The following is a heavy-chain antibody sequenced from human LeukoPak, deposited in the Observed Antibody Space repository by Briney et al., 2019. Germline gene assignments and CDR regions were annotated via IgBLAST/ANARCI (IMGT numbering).Heavy chain of an antibody. V-gene: IGHV3-74*01. J-gene: IGHJ4*02. CDR2: IISDGSSA. Sequence: GGSLRLSCAASGFTFSSYWVHWVRQAPGKGLVWVSRIISDGSSASYADSVKGRFTISRDNAKNTLYLQMNSLRAEDTAVYYCKRGGAGAGDYWGQETLVTVSS. D-gene: IGHD6-19*01. CDR3: KRGGAGAGDY. CDR1: GFTFSSYW.